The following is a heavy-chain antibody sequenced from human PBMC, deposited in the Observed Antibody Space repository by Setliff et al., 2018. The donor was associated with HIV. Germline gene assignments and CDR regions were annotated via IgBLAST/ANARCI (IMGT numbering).Heavy chain of an antibody. CDR1: GGSISSNNW. D-gene: IGHD2-15*01. Sequence: PSETLSLTCAVSGGSISSNNWWSWVRQPPGKGLEWIGEIYHSGSTNYNPSLKSRVTISVDKSKNQFSLKLSSVTPADTAVYYCARGGASSKYFDSWGQGTLVTVSS. CDR3: ARGGASSKYFDS. V-gene: IGHV4-4*02. J-gene: IGHJ4*02. CDR2: IYHSGST.